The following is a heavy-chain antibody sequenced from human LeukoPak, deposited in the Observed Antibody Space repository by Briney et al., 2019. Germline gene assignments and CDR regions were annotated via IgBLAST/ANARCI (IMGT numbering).Heavy chain of an antibody. D-gene: IGHD3-22*01. CDR3: ARDDYSSGYYLDY. J-gene: IGHJ4*02. CDR1: GYTFTGYY. V-gene: IGHV1-2*06. CDR2: INPNSGGT. Sequence: GASVKVSCKASGYTFTGYYMHWVRQAPGQGLEGMGRINPNSGGTNYAQKFQGRVTMTRDTSISTAYMELSRLRSDDTAVYYCARDDYSSGYYLDYWGQGTLVTVSS.